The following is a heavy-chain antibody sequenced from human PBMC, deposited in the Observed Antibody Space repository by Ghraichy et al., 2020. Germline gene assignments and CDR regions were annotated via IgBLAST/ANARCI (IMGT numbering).Heavy chain of an antibody. D-gene: IGHD5-24*01. Sequence: GGSLRLSCAASGFTFGRFAVAWVRQAPGKGLEWVTDSTYYADSVKGRFIISKDNSKNMVYLEMNSLRSEDTAVYFCAKSRLGDGYPYYFDYWGQGAVVTVSS. J-gene: IGHJ4*02. CDR1: GFTFGRFA. V-gene: IGHV3-23*01. CDR2: ST. CDR3: AKSRLGDGYPYYFDY.